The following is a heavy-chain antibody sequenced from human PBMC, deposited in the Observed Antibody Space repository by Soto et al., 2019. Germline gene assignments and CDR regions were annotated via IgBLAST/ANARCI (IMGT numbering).Heavy chain of an antibody. CDR3: ARYPVRRQTAMGGTYFDY. Sequence: QVQLVQSGAEVKKPGDSVKVSCKTSGYTFTSYGITWVRQAPGQGLEWMGWISVYNGDTKYAQKVQGRVARTTDTSTSTAYMELRSLRSDDTAVYYCARYPVRRQTAMGGTYFDYWGQGTLVTVSS. D-gene: IGHD5-18*01. V-gene: IGHV1-18*01. CDR1: GYTFTSYG. J-gene: IGHJ4*02. CDR2: ISVYNGDT.